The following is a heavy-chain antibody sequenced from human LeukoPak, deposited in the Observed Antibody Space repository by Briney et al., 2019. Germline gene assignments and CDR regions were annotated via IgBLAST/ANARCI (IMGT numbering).Heavy chain of an antibody. Sequence: TLSLTCTVSGGSISSYYWSWIRQPPGKALEWLALIYWDDDKRYSPSLKSRLTITKDTSKNQVVLTMTNMDPVDTATYYCAHVLRYFDWLGGWSFNFDYWGQGTLVTVSS. CDR2: IYWDDDK. D-gene: IGHD3-9*01. V-gene: IGHV2-5*08. CDR3: AHVLRYFDWLGGWSFNFDY. CDR1: GGSISSYYW. J-gene: IGHJ4*02.